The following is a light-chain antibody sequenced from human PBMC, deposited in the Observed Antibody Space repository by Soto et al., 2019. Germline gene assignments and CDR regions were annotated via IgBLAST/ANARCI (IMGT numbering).Light chain of an antibody. CDR1: QSVSSY. Sequence: EIVLTQSPATLSLSPGERATLSCRASQSVSSYLAWYQQKPGQAPRLLIYDASNRATGIPARFSGSGSGTDFTLTISSLEPEDFAVYYCPQRSNWPTHTFGQGTKLEI. J-gene: IGKJ2*01. V-gene: IGKV3-11*01. CDR3: PQRSNWPTHT. CDR2: DAS.